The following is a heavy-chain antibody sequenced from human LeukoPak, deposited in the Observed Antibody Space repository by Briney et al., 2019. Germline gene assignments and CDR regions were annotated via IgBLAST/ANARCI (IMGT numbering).Heavy chain of an antibody. J-gene: IGHJ4*02. V-gene: IGHV3-21*01. CDR3: ARGLGVVTPFDY. Sequence: GGSLRLSCAASGFTFSSYSMNWVRQAPGKGLEWVSSISSSSSYIYYADSVKGRFTISRDNAKNSLYLQMNSLRAEDTAVYYCARGLGVVTPFDYWGQETLVTVSS. CDR1: GFTFSSYS. CDR2: ISSSSSYI. D-gene: IGHD3-3*01.